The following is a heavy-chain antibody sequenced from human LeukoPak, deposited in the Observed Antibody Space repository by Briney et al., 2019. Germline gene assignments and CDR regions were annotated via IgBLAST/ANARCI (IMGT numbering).Heavy chain of an antibody. V-gene: IGHV4-59*01. Sequence: SETLSLTCTVSGGSISSYYWSWIRPPPGKGLEWIGYIYYSGSTNYNPSLKSRVTISSDTSKNQFSLKLSSVTAADTAVYYCARVPRSYYYYYMDVWGKGTTVTVSS. CDR2: IYYSGST. CDR1: GGSISSYY. CDR3: ARVPRSYYYYYMDV. J-gene: IGHJ6*03.